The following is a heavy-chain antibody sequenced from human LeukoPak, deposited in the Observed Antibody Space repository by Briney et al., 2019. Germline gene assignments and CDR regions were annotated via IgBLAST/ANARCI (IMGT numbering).Heavy chain of an antibody. CDR1: GFTFDDYA. D-gene: IGHD3-16*01. CDR2: ISWNSGSI. V-gene: IGHV3-9*01. CDR3: AKSLEGVRGAFDY. Sequence: PGGSLRLSCAASGFTFDDYAMHWVRQAPGKGLEWVSGISWNSGSIGYADSVKGRFTISRDNAKNSLYLQMNSLRAEDTALYYCAKSLEGVRGAFDYWGQGTLVTVSS. J-gene: IGHJ4*02.